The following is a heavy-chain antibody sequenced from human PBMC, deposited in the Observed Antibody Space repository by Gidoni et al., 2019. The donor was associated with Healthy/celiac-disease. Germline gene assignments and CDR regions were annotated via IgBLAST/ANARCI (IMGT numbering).Heavy chain of an antibody. D-gene: IGHD2-2*01. Sequence: QVQLVESGGGVVQPGRSLRLSCAASGFTFSSYAMHWVRQAPGKGLEWVAVISYDGSNKYYADSVKGRFTISRDNSKNTLYLQMNSLRAEDTAVYYCARDRVVVVPAAMYELGYYFDYWGQGTLVTVSS. CDR2: ISYDGSNK. J-gene: IGHJ4*02. V-gene: IGHV3-30-3*01. CDR3: ARDRVVVVPAAMYELGYYFDY. CDR1: GFTFSSYA.